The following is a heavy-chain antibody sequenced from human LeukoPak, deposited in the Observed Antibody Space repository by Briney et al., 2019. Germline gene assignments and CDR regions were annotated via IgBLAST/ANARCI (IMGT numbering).Heavy chain of an antibody. CDR1: GGTFSSYA. CDR3: AIHAIVNWFDP. J-gene: IGHJ5*02. D-gene: IGHD2-15*01. CDR2: MNPNSGNT. Sequence: ASVKVSCKGSGGTFSSYAISWVRQAPGQGLEWMGWMNPNSGNTGYAQKFQGRVTMTRNTSISTAYMELSSLRSEDTAVYYCAIHAIVNWFDPWGQGTLVTVSS. V-gene: IGHV1-8*02.